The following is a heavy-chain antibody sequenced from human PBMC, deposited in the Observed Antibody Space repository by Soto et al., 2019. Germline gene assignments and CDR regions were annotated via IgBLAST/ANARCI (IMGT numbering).Heavy chain of an antibody. D-gene: IGHD2-21*02. CDR3: ARDHLILPAHDFFYGSDV. CDR1: GFMFSMYS. V-gene: IGHV3-7*03. Sequence: DVKLVESGGGLVQPGDSLRLSCEVSGFMFSMYSMSWVRQTPGKGLEWVAKIPQDAVDGHYADSVKGRFTISRDNGKNSLYLQMNTLRDEDTAVYYCARDHLILPAHDFFYGSDVWGRGATVTVSS. CDR2: IPQDAVDG. J-gene: IGHJ6*02.